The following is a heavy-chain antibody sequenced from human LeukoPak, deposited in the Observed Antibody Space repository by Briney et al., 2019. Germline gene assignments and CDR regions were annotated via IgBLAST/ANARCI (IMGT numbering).Heavy chain of an antibody. CDR2: IYTSGST. Sequence: ASETLSLTCTVSGGSISSGSYYWSWIRQPAGKGLEWIGRIYTSGSTNYNPSLKSRVTISVDTSKNQFSLKLSSVTAADTAVYYCARDLKGRLAARFGWFDPWGQGTLVTVSS. J-gene: IGHJ5*02. V-gene: IGHV4-61*02. CDR3: ARDLKGRLAARFGWFDP. CDR1: GGSISSGSYY. D-gene: IGHD6-6*01.